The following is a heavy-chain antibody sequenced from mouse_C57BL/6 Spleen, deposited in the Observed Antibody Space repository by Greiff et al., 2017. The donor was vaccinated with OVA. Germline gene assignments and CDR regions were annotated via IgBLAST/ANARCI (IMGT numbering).Heavy chain of an antibody. CDR1: GYAFSSYW. D-gene: IGHD1-1*01. Sequence: VQLQQSGAELVKPGASVKISCKASGYAFSSYWMNWVKQRPGKGLEWIGQIYPGDGDTNYNGKFKGKATLTADKSSSTAYMQLSSLTSEDSAVYFCARDPSSSPLFDYWGQGTTLTVSS. CDR3: ARDPSSSPLFDY. J-gene: IGHJ2*01. CDR2: IYPGDGDT. V-gene: IGHV1-80*01.